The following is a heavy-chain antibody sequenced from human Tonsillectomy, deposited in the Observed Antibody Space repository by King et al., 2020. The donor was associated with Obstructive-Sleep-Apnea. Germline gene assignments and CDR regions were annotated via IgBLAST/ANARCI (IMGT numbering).Heavy chain of an antibody. D-gene: IGHD2-2*01. J-gene: IGHJ4*02. CDR3: SRQTDSCHDY. CDR2: IRSRRDNYAT. Sequence: VQLVESGGGLVQPGGSLKLSCAASGFTFDDSHMHWVRQAPGKGLEWIGHIRSRRDNYATAYAASVNGRFSISRDHTKSTADLQMNSLTTEDTAVYYCSRQTDSCHDYWGQGTRVTVSS. CDR1: GFTFDDSH. V-gene: IGHV3-73*01.